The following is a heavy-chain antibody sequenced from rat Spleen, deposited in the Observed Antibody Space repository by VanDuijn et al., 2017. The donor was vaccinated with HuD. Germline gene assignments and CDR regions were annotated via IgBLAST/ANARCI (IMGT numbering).Heavy chain of an antibody. CDR2: INYEGSRT. D-gene: IGHD4-1*01. J-gene: IGHJ3*01. V-gene: IGHV5-22*01. CDR3: TTYGGLRNWFAY. Sequence: EVQLVESGGGLVQPGRSLKLSCAASGFTFSDYYMAWVRQAPKKGLEWVASINYEGSRTYYGDSVKGRFTVSRDDAKSTLHLQMDSLRSEDTATYYCTTYGGLRNWFAYWGQGTLVTVSS. CDR1: GFTFSDYY.